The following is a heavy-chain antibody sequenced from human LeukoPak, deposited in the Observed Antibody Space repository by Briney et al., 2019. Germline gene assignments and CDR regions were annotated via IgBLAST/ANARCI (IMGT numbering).Heavy chain of an antibody. CDR3: AKDPYSYGSYFDY. V-gene: IGHV3-30*02. Sequence: GGSLRLSCAASGFTFSGCGMHWVRQAPGKGLEWVAFIWYDGRDKYYADSVKGQFTISRDNAKNTLYLQMNSLRAENTSVYYCAKDPYSYGSYFDYWGQGTLVTVSS. CDR1: GFTFSGCG. CDR2: IWYDGRDK. D-gene: IGHD5-18*01. J-gene: IGHJ4*02.